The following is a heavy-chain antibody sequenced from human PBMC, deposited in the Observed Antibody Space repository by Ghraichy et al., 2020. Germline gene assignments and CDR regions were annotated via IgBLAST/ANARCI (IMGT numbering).Heavy chain of an antibody. V-gene: IGHV1-69*13. CDR2: IIPIFGTA. CDR1: GGTFSSYA. D-gene: IGHD3-22*01. CDR3: AREGDFYYYDSSGYYSH. Sequence: SVKVSCKASGGTFSSYAISWVRQAPGQGLEWMGGIIPIFGTANYAQKFQGRVTITADESTSTAYMELSSLRSEDTAVYYCAREGDFYYYDSSGYYSHWGQGTLVTVSS. J-gene: IGHJ4*02.